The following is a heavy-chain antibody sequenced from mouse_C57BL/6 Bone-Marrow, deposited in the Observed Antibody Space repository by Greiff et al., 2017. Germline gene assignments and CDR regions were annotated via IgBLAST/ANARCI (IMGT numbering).Heavy chain of an antibody. V-gene: IGHV1-64*01. Sequence: VQLQQPGAELVKPGASVMLSCKASGYTFTSYWMHWVKQRPGQGLEWIGMIHPNSGSTNYNEKFKSKATLTVDKSSRTAYMQLSSLTSEDSAVYYCARGYDGSSYWYFDVWGTGTTVTGSS. CDR1: GYTFTSYW. CDR2: IHPNSGST. D-gene: IGHD1-1*01. J-gene: IGHJ1*03. CDR3: ARGYDGSSYWYFDV.